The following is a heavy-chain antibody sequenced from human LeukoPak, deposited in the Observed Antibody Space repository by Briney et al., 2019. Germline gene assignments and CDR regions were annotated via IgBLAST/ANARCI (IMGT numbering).Heavy chain of an antibody. CDR1: GFTFSSYA. V-gene: IGHV3-30-3*01. CDR2: ISYDGSNK. J-gene: IGHJ3*02. CDR3: AREPLVGVTTVPSDI. D-gene: IGHD4-17*01. Sequence: GSLRLSCAASGFTFSSYAMHWVRQAPGKGLEWVAVISYDGSNKYYADSVKGRFTISRDNSKNTLYLQMNSLRAEDTAVYYCAREPLVGVTTVPSDIWGQGTMVTVSS.